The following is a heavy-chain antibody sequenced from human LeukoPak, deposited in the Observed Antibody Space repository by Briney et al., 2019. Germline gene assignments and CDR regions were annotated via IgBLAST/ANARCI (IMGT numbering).Heavy chain of an antibody. D-gene: IGHD4-17*01. J-gene: IGHJ4*02. Sequence: ASVKVSCKASGYTFTGYYVHWVRQAPGQGLEWMGWINPNSGGTNYAQKFQGRVTVTRDTSISTAYMDLSSLRSDDTALYYCARDQATVTTPYFDYWGQGTLVTVSS. CDR1: GYTFTGYY. CDR2: INPNSGGT. CDR3: ARDQATVTTPYFDY. V-gene: IGHV1-2*02.